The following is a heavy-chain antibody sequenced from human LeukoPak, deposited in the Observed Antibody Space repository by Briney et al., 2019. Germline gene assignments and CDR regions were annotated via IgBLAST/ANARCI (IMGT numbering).Heavy chain of an antibody. V-gene: IGHV3-21*01. D-gene: IGHD6-19*01. CDR2: ISSSSSYI. Sequence: GGSLRLSCAASGFTFSSYSMNWVRQAPGKGLEWVSSISSSSSYIYYADSVKGRFTISRDNAKNSLYLQMNSLRAEDTAVYYCVVAGIRGTPLFDYWGQGTLVTVSS. J-gene: IGHJ4*02. CDR3: VVAGIRGTPLFDY. CDR1: GFTFSSYS.